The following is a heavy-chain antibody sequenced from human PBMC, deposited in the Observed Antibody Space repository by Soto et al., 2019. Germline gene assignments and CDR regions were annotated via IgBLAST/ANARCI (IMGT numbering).Heavy chain of an antibody. Sequence: ASVKVSCKASGYTFTGYYMHWVRQAPGQGLEWMGWINPNSGGTNYAQKFQGRVTMTRDTSISTACMELSRLRSDDTAVYYCVRESLLWFGESPLWFDPWGQGTLVTVSS. V-gene: IGHV1-2*02. CDR3: VRESLLWFGESPLWFDP. D-gene: IGHD3-10*01. J-gene: IGHJ5*02. CDR1: GYTFTGYY. CDR2: INPNSGGT.